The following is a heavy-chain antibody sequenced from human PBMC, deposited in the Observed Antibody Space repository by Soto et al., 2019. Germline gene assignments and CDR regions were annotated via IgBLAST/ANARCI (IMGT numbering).Heavy chain of an antibody. Sequence: PGGSLRLSCAASGFTFSSYSMNWVRQAPGKGLEWVSSISSSSSYIYYADSVKGRFTISRDNAKNSLYLQMNSLRAEDSAVYYCARRYYYDSSGYVFDYWGQGTLVTVSS. CDR2: ISSSSSYI. D-gene: IGHD3-22*01. V-gene: IGHV3-21*01. J-gene: IGHJ4*02. CDR1: GFTFSSYS. CDR3: ARRYYYDSSGYVFDY.